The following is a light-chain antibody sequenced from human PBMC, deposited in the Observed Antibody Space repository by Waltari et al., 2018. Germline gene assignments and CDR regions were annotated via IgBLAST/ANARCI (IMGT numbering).Light chain of an antibody. CDR2: GAP. Sequence: EIVLTQSPVTLSSSPGERATLSCRASQSISSSLVWYQQKPGQPPRLLIFGAPGRATGIPDRFSGSGSGTEFTLTISRLEPEDFAVYYCQQYDSSPLTFGQGTKVEIK. CDR3: QQYDSSPLT. J-gene: IGKJ1*01. CDR1: QSISSS. V-gene: IGKV3-20*01.